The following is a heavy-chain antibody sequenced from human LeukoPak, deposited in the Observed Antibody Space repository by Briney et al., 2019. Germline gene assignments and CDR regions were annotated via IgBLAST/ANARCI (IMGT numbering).Heavy chain of an antibody. Sequence: PGRSLRLSCAVSGFSFSSHGMHWVRQAPGKGLEWVADIWYDGSNKYYADSVKGRFTISRDNSKNTLYLQMSSLRAEDTAVYYCARSRRYYDSSGLPHFDYWGQGTLVTVSS. V-gene: IGHV3-33*01. CDR2: IWYDGSNK. J-gene: IGHJ4*02. CDR3: ARSRRYYDSSGLPHFDY. D-gene: IGHD3-22*01. CDR1: GFSFSSHG.